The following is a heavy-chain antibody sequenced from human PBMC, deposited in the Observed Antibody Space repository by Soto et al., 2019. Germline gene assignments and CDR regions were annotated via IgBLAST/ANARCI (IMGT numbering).Heavy chain of an antibody. CDR2: IRSRSNDYAT. V-gene: IGHV3-73*01. J-gene: IGHJ3*02. CDR1: GFTLSGSA. CDR3: TRQMPICGGDCYTDAFAI. D-gene: IGHD2-21*02. Sequence: EVQLVESGGGLVQPGGSLKLSGAASGFTLSGSAMHWVRQASGKGLEWVGRIRSRSNDYATEYAASVRGRFTVSRDDSKNIVYLQTNSLKLEDTAVYYWTRQMPICGGDCYTDAFAIWGQGTMVTVSS.